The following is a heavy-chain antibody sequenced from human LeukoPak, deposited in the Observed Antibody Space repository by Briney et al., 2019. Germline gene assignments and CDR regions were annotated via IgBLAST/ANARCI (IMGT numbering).Heavy chain of an antibody. J-gene: IGHJ4*02. CDR2: IFTSGRT. CDR3: ARDDSSGWWWGTFDY. Sequence: SETLSLTCTVSGDSISNYYWSWVRQPAGKGLEWIGRIFTSGRTNYSPSLESRVTMSVDTSKNQFSLKVTSVTAADTAVYYCARDDSSGWWWGTFDYWGQGTLVTVSS. CDR1: GDSISNYY. V-gene: IGHV4-4*07. D-gene: IGHD6-19*01.